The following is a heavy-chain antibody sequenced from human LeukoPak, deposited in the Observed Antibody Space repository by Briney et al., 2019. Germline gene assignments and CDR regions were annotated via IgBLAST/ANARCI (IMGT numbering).Heavy chain of an antibody. Sequence: GGSLRLSCTGSGFTFSIYNMNWVRQAPGKGLEWVALISSSSGYIYYTDSAKGRFTISRDNAKNSLYLQMNSLRAEGTAVYYCARGSEWEPLYYFDYWGQGNLVTVSS. D-gene: IGHD1-26*01. CDR2: ISSSSGYI. CDR3: ARGSEWEPLYYFDY. V-gene: IGHV3-21*01. J-gene: IGHJ4*02. CDR1: GFTFSIYN.